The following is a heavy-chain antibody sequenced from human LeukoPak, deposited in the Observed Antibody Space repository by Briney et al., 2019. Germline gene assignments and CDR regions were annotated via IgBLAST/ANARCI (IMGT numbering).Heavy chain of an antibody. D-gene: IGHD1-26*01. CDR2: IYPGDSDT. V-gene: IGHV5-51*01. J-gene: IGHJ4*02. CDR3: ARDASGSGSGSGRYDY. Sequence: GESLKISCKGSGYSFTSYWIGWVRQMPGKGLEWMGIIYPGDSDTRYSPSFQGQVTISADKSTSTAYLQWSSLKASDTAMYYCARDASGSGSGSGRYDYWGQGTLVTVSS. CDR1: GYSFTSYW.